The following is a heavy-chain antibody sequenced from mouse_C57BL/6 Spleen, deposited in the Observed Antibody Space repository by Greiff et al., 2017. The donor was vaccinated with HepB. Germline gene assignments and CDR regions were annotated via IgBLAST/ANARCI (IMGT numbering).Heavy chain of an antibody. CDR1: GYAFSSSW. J-gene: IGHJ3*01. CDR2: IYPGDGDT. V-gene: IGHV1-82*01. D-gene: IGHD1-1*01. CDR3: ASIPITTVVAPAY. Sequence: QVQLKQSGPELVKPGASVKISCKASGYAFSSSWMNWVKQRPGKGLEWIGRIYPGDGDTNYNGKFKGKATLTADKSSSTAYMQLSSLTSEDSAVYFCASIPITTVVAPAYWGQGTLVTVSA.